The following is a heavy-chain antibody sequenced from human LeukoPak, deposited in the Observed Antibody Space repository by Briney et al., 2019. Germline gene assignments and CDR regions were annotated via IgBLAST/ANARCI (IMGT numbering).Heavy chain of an antibody. V-gene: IGHV3-74*01. CDR1: GFTFSSYW. D-gene: IGHD5-18*01. J-gene: IGHJ4*02. CDR3: ARDRATAMFDY. CDR2: INGDGGST. Sequence: PGGSLRLSCAASGFTFSSYWMHWVRQAPGKGLVWVSRINGDGGSTTYADSVKGRFTISRDNAKNTLYLRMNSLRAEDTAVYYCARDRATAMFDYWAQGTLVTVSS.